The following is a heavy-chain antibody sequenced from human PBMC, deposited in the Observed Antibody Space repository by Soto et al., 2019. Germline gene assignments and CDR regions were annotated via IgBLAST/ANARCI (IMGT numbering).Heavy chain of an antibody. V-gene: IGHV3-21*01. Sequence: PGGSLRLSCAASGFTFSSYSMNWVRQAPGKGLEWVSSISSSSSYIYYADSVKGRFTISRDNAKNSLYLQMNSLRAEDTAVYYCARDSSGWYGAFYQYYFDYWGQG. D-gene: IGHD6-19*01. CDR3: ARDSSGWYGAFYQYYFDY. J-gene: IGHJ4*02. CDR2: ISSSSSYI. CDR1: GFTFSSYS.